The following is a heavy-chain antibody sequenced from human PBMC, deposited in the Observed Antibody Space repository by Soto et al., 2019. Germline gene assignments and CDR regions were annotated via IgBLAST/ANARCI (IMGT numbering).Heavy chain of an antibody. J-gene: IGHJ4*02. CDR2: IYSGGST. D-gene: IGHD3-10*02. CDR3: ARDWPSRTMFD. CDR1: GFTVSSNY. Sequence: EVQLVESGGGLIQPGGSLRLSCAASGFTVSSNYMSWVRQAPGKGLEWVSVIYSGGSTYYADSVKGRFTISRDNSKNTLYLQMNSLRDEDTAVYYCARDWPSRTMFDWGQGTLVTVSS. V-gene: IGHV3-53*01.